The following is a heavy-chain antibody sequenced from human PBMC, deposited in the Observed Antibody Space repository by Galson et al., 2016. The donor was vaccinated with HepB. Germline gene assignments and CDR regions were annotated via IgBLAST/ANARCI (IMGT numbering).Heavy chain of an antibody. CDR1: RFSFSTYS. D-gene: IGHD3-22*01. CDR3: ARAPIEVDSMRHYYYGMDV. Sequence: SLRLSCAASRFSFSTYSMHWVRQAPGKGLEWVSSISSGSAYKYYADSVKGRFSIFRDNAKNSLYLQMNSLRVVDTAVYYCARAPIEVDSMRHYYYGMDVWGQGTTVTVSS. CDR2: ISSGSAYK. J-gene: IGHJ6*02. V-gene: IGHV3-21*01.